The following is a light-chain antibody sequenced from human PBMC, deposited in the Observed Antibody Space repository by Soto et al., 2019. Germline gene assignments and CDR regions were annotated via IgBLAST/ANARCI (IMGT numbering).Light chain of an antibody. CDR1: QSVSTTY. V-gene: IGKV3-20*01. CDR3: QQYASSPIT. Sequence: ETVLTQSPGTLSLFPGERATLSCRASQSVSTTYLAWYQQKPGQVPRLLIYHASRRAIGIPERFSGSGSGTDFTLTVSRLEPEDFAVYYCQQYASSPITFGQGTRLEIK. CDR2: HAS. J-gene: IGKJ5*01.